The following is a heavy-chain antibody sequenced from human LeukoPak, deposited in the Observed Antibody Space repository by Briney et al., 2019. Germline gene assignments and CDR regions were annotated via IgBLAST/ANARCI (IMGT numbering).Heavy chain of an antibody. V-gene: IGHV4-30-4*01. D-gene: IGHD2-2*01. CDR3: ARGVISLGAGGYCSSTSCTTFDY. J-gene: IGHJ4*02. Sequence: SQTLSLTCTVSGGSISSGDYYWSWIRQPPGKGLEWIGYIYYSGSTYYNPSLKSRVTISVDTSKNQFSLKLSSVTAADTAVYYCARGVISLGAGGYCSSTSCTTFDYWGQGALVTVSS. CDR1: GGSISSGDYY. CDR2: IYYSGST.